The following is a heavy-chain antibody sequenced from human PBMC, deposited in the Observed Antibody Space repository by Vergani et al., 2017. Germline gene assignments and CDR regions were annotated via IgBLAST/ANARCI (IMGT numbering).Heavy chain of an antibody. D-gene: IGHD3-9*01. CDR1: NSSTISINN. J-gene: IGHJ4*02. Sequence: QVQLKKSAPGWLNPAETLSLTSVVSNSSTISINNWGWFRQPQGKRLEWIGSVSHSGSTFSNPSLKSRVTISVDKSKKLISLILNSVTAADTAVYYCVRDAINYDVLTGYYIGLDSWGQGTLVTVSS. CDR2: VSHSGST. V-gene: IGHV4-38-2*01. CDR3: VRDAINYDVLTGYYIGLDS.